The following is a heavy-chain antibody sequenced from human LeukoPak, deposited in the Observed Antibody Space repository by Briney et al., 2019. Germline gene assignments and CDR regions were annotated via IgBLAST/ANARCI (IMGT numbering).Heavy chain of an antibody. Sequence: SETLSLTCTVSGGSISSYYWSWIRQPPGKGLEWIAYIYYSGSANYNPSLKSRVTISVDKSKNQFSLKLSSVTAADTAVYYCARDSQPFDAFDIWGQGTMVTVSS. V-gene: IGHV4-59*12. CDR1: GGSISSYY. CDR2: IYYSGSA. D-gene: IGHD2-2*01. CDR3: ARDSQPFDAFDI. J-gene: IGHJ3*02.